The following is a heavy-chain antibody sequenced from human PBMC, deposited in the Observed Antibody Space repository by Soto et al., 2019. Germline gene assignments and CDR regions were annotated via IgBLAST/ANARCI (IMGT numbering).Heavy chain of an antibody. J-gene: IGHJ4*02. D-gene: IGHD5-12*01. Sequence: QLQLQESGSGLVKPSQTLSLTCAVSGGSISSGGYSWSWIRQPPGKGLEWIGYIYHSGSTYYNPSLKRRLTISVDRSKNQFSLTLSSVTAADTAVYYCGAGGGLPRYYWCPGTLVTVSS. CDR1: GGSISSGGYS. V-gene: IGHV4-30-2*01. CDR2: IYHSGST. CDR3: GAGGGLPRYY.